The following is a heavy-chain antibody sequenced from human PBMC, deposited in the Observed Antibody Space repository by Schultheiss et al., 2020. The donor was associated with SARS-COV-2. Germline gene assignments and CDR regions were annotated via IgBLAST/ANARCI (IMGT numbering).Heavy chain of an antibody. J-gene: IGHJ6*02. CDR2: ISTYHGNT. V-gene: IGHV1-18*01. Sequence: ASVKISCKASGGTFSSYAISWVRQAPGQGLEWMGRISTYHGNTNYAQKLQGRVTMTTDTSTSTVYMELSSLRSEDTAVYYCARQYCSSTSCYTSGMDVWGQGTTVTVSS. CDR3: ARQYCSSTSCYTSGMDV. CDR1: GGTFSSYA. D-gene: IGHD2-2*02.